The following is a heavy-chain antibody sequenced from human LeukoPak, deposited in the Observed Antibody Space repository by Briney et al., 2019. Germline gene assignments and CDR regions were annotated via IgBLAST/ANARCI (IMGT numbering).Heavy chain of an antibody. J-gene: IGHJ5*02. Sequence: KASETLSLTCAVYGGSFSGYYWSWIRQPPGKGLEWIGEIYHSGSTNYNPSLKSRVTISVDKSKNQFSLKLSSVTAADTAVYYCARDARITIFGVVTHNWFDPWGQGTLVTVSS. D-gene: IGHD3-3*01. CDR3: ARDARITIFGVVTHNWFDP. CDR1: GGSFSGYY. CDR2: IYHSGST. V-gene: IGHV4-34*01.